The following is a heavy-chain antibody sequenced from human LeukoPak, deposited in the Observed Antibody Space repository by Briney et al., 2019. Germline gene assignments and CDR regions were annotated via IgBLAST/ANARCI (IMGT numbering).Heavy chain of an antibody. D-gene: IGHD3-22*01. V-gene: IGHV3-9*01. Sequence: GGSLRLSCAASGFTFDDYAMHWVRQAPGKGLEWVSGISWNSGSIGYADSVKGRLTISRDNAKNSLYLQMNSLRAEDTALYYCAKADYYDSSGLTQFDYWGQGTLVTVSS. J-gene: IGHJ4*02. CDR2: ISWNSGSI. CDR3: AKADYYDSSGLTQFDY. CDR1: GFTFDDYA.